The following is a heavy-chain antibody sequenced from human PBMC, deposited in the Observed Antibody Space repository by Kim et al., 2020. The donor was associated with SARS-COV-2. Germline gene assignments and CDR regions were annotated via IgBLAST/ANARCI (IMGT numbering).Heavy chain of an antibody. J-gene: IGHJ5*02. D-gene: IGHD3-9*01. CDR1: GGSFSGYY. Sequence: SETLSLTCAVYGGSFSGYYWSWIRQPPGKGLEWIGEINHSGSTNYNPSLKSRVTISVDTSKNQFSLKLSSVTAADTAVYYCARGRRYFDPPLRPSWFDPWGQGTLVTVSS. CDR3: ARGRRYFDPPLRPSWFDP. V-gene: IGHV4-34*01. CDR2: INHSGST.